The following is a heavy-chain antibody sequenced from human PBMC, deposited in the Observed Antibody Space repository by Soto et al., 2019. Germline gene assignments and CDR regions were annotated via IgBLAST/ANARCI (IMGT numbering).Heavy chain of an antibody. D-gene: IGHD6-19*01. CDR1: GGSISSSNW. Sequence: TLSLTCAVSGGSISSSNWWTWVRQSPGKGLEWIGSIYYSGSTYYNPSLKSRVTISVDTSKNQFSLKLSSVTAADTAVYYCARPAPRAVAVYYFDYWGQGTLVTVSS. CDR2: IYYSGST. CDR3: ARPAPRAVAVYYFDY. J-gene: IGHJ4*02. V-gene: IGHV4-39*01.